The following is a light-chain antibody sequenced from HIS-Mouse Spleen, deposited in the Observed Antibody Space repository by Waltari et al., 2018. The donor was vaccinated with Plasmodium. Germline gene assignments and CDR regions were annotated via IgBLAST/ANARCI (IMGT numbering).Light chain of an antibody. J-gene: IGLJ2*01. V-gene: IGLV1-44*01. CDR2: SHN. Sequence: QSVLTQPPSASGTPGQRVTISCSGSSSNIGSNTVNWYQQLPGTAPKLLIYSHNRRPAGVPDRFSGSKSGTSASLAISGLQSEDEADYYCAAWDDSLNGPVFGGGTKLTVL. CDR1: SSNIGSNT. CDR3: AAWDDSLNGPV.